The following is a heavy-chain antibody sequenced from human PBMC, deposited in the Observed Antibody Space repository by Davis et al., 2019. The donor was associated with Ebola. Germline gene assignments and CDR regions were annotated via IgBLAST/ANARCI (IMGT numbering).Heavy chain of an antibody. J-gene: IGHJ6*04. Sequence: SETLSLTCAVYGGSFSGYYWSWIRQPPGKGLEWIGEINHSGSTNYNPSLKSRVTISVDTSKNQFSLKLSSVTAADTAVYYCARSAYYYDSSGARESGMDVWGKGATVTVSS. V-gene: IGHV4-34*01. D-gene: IGHD3-22*01. CDR2: INHSGST. CDR1: GGSFSGYY. CDR3: ARSAYYYDSSGARESGMDV.